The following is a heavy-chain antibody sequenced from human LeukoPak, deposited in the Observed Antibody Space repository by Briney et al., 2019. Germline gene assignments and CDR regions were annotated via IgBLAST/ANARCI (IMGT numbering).Heavy chain of an antibody. V-gene: IGHV4-59*12. CDR1: GGSIGTYS. J-gene: IGHJ6*02. D-gene: IGHD6-13*01. CDR3: ARELVGIAAAGTRLYYYYGMDV. CDR2: IYYSGTT. Sequence: SETLSLTCTVSGGSIGTYSWNWIRQPPGKGLEWIGYIYYSGTTNYNPSLKSRVTISVDTSKNQFSLKLSSVTAADTAVYYCARELVGIAAAGTRLYYYYGMDVWGQGTTVTVSS.